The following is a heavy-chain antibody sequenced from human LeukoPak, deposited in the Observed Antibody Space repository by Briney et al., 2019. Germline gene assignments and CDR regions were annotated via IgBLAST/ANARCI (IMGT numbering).Heavy chain of an antibody. Sequence: PGGSVRLSCAASGFTFTTSWMQWLRQAPGKGRVGVSRIESDGTRTTDADSVKGRFTSSRDNAKNTLYLQMNSLRAEDTAVYYCARDQYSSTWYRGAFDVWGQGTMVSVSS. D-gene: IGHD6-13*01. V-gene: IGHV3-74*01. CDR1: GFTFTTSW. J-gene: IGHJ3*01. CDR3: ARDQYSSTWYRGAFDV. CDR2: IESDGTRT.